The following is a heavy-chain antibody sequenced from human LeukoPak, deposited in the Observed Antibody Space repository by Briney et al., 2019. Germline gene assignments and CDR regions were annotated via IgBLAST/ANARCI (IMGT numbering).Heavy chain of an antibody. J-gene: IGHJ4*02. CDR1: GFTFSSYG. CDR3: AKDHDIVVVPAAMGEY. CDR2: ISYDGSNK. Sequence: PGGSLRLSCAASGFTFSSYGMHWVRQAPGKGLEWVAVISYDGSNKYYADSVKGRFTISRDNSKNTLYLQMNSLRAEDTAVYYCAKDHDIVVVPAAMGEYWGQGTLVTVSS. V-gene: IGHV3-30*18. D-gene: IGHD2-2*01.